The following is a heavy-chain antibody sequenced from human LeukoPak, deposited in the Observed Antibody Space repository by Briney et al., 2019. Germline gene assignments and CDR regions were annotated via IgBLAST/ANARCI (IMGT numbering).Heavy chain of an antibody. V-gene: IGHV4-34*01. J-gene: IGHJ6*03. Sequence: SETLSLTCAVYGGSFSGYFWNWIRQPPGKGLEWVGEINHSGSTNYNPSLKSRVTISVDTSKNQFSLNLTSVTAAETAVYYCARGLRYYYDSGGYHSTYYYYYYMDVWDKGATVTVSS. CDR3: ARGLRYYYDSGGYHSTYYYYYYMDV. CDR1: GGSFSGYF. D-gene: IGHD3-22*01. CDR2: INHSGST.